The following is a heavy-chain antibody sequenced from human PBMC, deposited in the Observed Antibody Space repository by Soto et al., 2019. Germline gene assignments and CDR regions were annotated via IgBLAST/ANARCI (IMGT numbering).Heavy chain of an antibody. J-gene: IGHJ4*02. CDR1: GFTFSSYA. D-gene: IGHD3-22*01. CDR2: ISGSGGST. CDR3: AKEPTNPRSPYYYDSSGYNGFDY. Sequence: PWGSLRLSCAASGFTFSSYAMSWVRQAPGKGLEWVSAISGSGGSTYYADSVKGRFTISRDNSKNTLYLQMNSLRAEDTAVYYCAKEPTNPRSPYYYDSSGYNGFDYWGQGTLVTVSS. V-gene: IGHV3-23*01.